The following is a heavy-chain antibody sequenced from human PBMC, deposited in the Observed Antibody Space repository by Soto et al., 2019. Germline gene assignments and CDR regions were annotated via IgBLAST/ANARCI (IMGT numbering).Heavy chain of an antibody. D-gene: IGHD6-13*01. CDR3: ARDRGAAAGSRYYYYGMDV. J-gene: IGHJ6*02. Sequence: ASVKVSCKASGYTFTGYYMHWVRQAPGQGLEWMGWINPNSGGTNYAQKFQGRVTMTRDTSISTAYMELSRLRSDDMAVYYCARDRGAAAGSRYYYYGMDVWGQGTTVTVSS. V-gene: IGHV1-2*02. CDR1: GYTFTGYY. CDR2: INPNSGGT.